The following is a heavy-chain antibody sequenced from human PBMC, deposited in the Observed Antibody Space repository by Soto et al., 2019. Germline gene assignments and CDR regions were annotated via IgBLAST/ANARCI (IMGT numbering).Heavy chain of an antibody. CDR3: ARNVTRAADSYYGMDV. D-gene: IGHD1-1*01. CDR2: ISGYNDDT. CDR1: GYTFSSYG. V-gene: IGHV1-18*04. J-gene: IGHJ6*02. Sequence: ASVKVSWKASGYTFSSYGINWLRQAHGQGLEWMGWISGYNDDTNYAQRLQGRVTMTTDTATGTAYMELRSLGSDDTAVYYCARNVTRAADSYYGMDVWGQGTTVTVSS.